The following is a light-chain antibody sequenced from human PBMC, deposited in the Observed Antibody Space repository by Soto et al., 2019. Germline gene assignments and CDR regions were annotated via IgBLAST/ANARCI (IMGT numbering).Light chain of an antibody. CDR3: QQAATFPLT. Sequence: DIQMTQSPSSVSASVGDRVSITCRASQAFGSLLAWYQQKRGKAPKLLIYGISTLQGGVPSRFSGSESGTDFTLTISSVQPEYSATYYCQQAATFPLTFGGGTEVEIK. J-gene: IGKJ4*01. CDR1: QAFGSL. CDR2: GIS. V-gene: IGKV1-12*01.